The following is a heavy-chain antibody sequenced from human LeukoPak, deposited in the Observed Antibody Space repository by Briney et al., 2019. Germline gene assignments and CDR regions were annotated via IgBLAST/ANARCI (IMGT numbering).Heavy chain of an antibody. CDR1: GGSFSGYY. CDR3: ARKIRYSSSCPNWFDP. CDR2: INHSGST. V-gene: IGHV4-34*01. J-gene: IGHJ5*02. Sequence: SETLSLTCAVYGGSFSGYYWSWIRQPPGKGLDWIGEINHSGSTNYNPSLKSRVTISVDTSKNQFSLKLSSVTAADTAVYYCARKIRYSSSCPNWFDPWGQGTLVTVSS. D-gene: IGHD6-6*01.